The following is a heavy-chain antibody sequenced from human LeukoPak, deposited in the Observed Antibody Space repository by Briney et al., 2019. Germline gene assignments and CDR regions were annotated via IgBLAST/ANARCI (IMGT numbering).Heavy chain of an antibody. CDR3: ARGEKLDY. CDR1: GGSFSGYY. J-gene: IGHJ4*02. Sequence: SETLSLTCADYGGSFSGYYWSWIRQPPGKGLGWIGEINHSGSTNYNPSLKSRVTISVDTSKNQFSLKLSSVTAADTAVYYCARGEKLDYWGQGTLVTVSS. CDR2: INHSGST. V-gene: IGHV4-34*01.